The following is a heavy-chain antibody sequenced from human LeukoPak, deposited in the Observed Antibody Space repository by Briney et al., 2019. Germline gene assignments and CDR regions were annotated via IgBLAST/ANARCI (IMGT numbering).Heavy chain of an antibody. CDR2: ISWNSGSI. V-gene: IGHV3-9*01. CDR1: GFTFDDYA. CDR3: AKDMTYYYDSSGPYFDY. J-gene: IGHJ4*02. D-gene: IGHD3-22*01. Sequence: PGRSLRLSCAASGFTFDDYAMPWVRQAPGKGLEWVSGISWNSGSIGYADSVKGRFTISRDNAKNSLYLQMNSLRAEDTALYYCAKDMTYYYDSSGPYFDYWGQGTLVTVSS.